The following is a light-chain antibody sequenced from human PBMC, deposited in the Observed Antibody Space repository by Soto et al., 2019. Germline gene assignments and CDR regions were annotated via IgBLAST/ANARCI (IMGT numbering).Light chain of an antibody. V-gene: IGKV1-39*01. CDR2: AAS. Sequence: DIQMTQAPSSLSGSVGDRVSITCRASHSISSNLNWYQQKPGKAPKLLIYAASTLQSGVPSRFSGSKSGTDFTLTISSLQPEDFATYYCQQSYSSPITFGQGTRLEIK. CDR1: HSISSN. CDR3: QQSYSSPIT. J-gene: IGKJ5*01.